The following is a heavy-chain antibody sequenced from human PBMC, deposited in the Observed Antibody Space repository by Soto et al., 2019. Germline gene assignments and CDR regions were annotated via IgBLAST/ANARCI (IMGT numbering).Heavy chain of an antibody. Sequence: GGSLRLSCAASGFTFSSYAMGWVSQAPGKGMEWVSAISGSGGRTYYAESVKGRFTISRDNSKNTLYLQMNSLRAEDTSVDSCAKWNRGCTNGVCYAFDIWGQGTMVTVSS. V-gene: IGHV3-23*01. CDR2: ISGSGGRT. CDR3: AKWNRGCTNGVCYAFDI. D-gene: IGHD2-8*01. CDR1: GFTFSSYA. J-gene: IGHJ3*02.